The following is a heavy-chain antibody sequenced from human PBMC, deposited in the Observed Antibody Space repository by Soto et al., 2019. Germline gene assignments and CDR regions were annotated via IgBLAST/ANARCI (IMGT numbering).Heavy chain of an antibody. J-gene: IGHJ6*02. CDR2: INNRGST. CDR1: GDSISSNNYY. CDR3: ARHPGYCTGTSCYGYYTMDV. Sequence: SDTLSLTSTVSGDSISSNNYYWGWVRHPPGKGIEWIGGINNRGSTYYNPSLKSRVTISVDTSKIQFSLMLSSVTAADTAVYYCARHPGYCTGTSCYGYYTMDVWGQGTTVT. V-gene: IGHV4-39*01. D-gene: IGHD2-2*01.